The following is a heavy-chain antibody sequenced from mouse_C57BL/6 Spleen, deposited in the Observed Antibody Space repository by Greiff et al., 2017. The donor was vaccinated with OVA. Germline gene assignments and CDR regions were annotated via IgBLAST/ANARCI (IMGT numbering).Heavy chain of an antibody. CDR1: GFTFSDYG. CDR3: ARERGYDYGDYYAMDY. J-gene: IGHJ4*01. CDR2: ISSGSSTI. D-gene: IGHD2-4*01. Sequence: EVNLVESGGGLVKPGGSLKLSCAASGFTFSDYGMHWVRQAPEKGLEWVAYISSGSSTIYYADTVKGRFTISRDNAKNTLFLQMTSLRSEDTAMYYCARERGYDYGDYYAMDYWGQGTSVTVSS. V-gene: IGHV5-17*01.